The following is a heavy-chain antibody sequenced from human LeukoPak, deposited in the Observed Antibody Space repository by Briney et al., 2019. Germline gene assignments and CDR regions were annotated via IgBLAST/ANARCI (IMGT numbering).Heavy chain of an antibody. CDR3: ARGREGYKSDFDY. J-gene: IGHJ4*02. CDR2: IYSGGST. V-gene: IGHV3-66*01. D-gene: IGHD5-12*01. Sequence: GGSLRLSCAASGFTVSSNYMSWVRQAPVKGLEWVSVIYSGGSTYYADSVKGRLTISRDNSKNTLYLQMNSLRAEDTAVYYCARGREGYKSDFDYWGQGTLVTVSS. CDR1: GFTVSSNY.